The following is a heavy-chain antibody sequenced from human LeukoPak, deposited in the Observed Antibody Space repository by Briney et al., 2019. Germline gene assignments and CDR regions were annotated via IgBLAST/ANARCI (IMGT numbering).Heavy chain of an antibody. CDR2: IYHSGST. CDR3: ASGDHYFDY. D-gene: IGHD4-17*01. J-gene: IGHJ4*02. V-gene: IGHV4-30-2*01. Sequence: SETLSLNCAVSGGSISSGGYSWSWLRQPPGKGLEWIGYIYHSGSTYYNPSLKSRVTISVDRSKNQFSLKLSSVTAADTAVYYCASGDHYFDYWGQGTLVTVSS. CDR1: GGSISSGGYS.